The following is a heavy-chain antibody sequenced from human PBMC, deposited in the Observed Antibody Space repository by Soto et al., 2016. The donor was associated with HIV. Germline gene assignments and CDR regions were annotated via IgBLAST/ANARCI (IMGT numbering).Heavy chain of an antibody. J-gene: IGHJ6*02. Sequence: EVQLVESGGGLVQPGGSLRLSCAASGFTVSNNYMSWVRQAPGKGLEWVSVIYSGGNTYYADSVKGRFIISRDNSKNTLYLQMNSLRAEDTAVYYCVRDENYYEAYGMGVWGQGTTVTVSS. D-gene: IGHD3-22*01. V-gene: IGHV3-66*01. CDR2: IYSGGNT. CDR1: GFTVSNNY. CDR3: VRDENYYEAYGMGV.